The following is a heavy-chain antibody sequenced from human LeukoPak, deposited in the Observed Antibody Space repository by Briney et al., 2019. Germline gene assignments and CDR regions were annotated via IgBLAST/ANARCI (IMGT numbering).Heavy chain of an antibody. CDR3: ARGLRQWLETNYYYYYGMDV. V-gene: IGHV4-30-4*01. CDR2: IYYSGST. Sequence: SETLSLTCTVSGGSISSGDYYWSWIRQPPGKGLEWIGYIYYSGSTYYNPSLKSRVTISVDTSKNQFSVKLSSVTAADTAVYYCARGLRQWLETNYYYYYGMDVWGQGTTVTVSS. D-gene: IGHD6-19*01. J-gene: IGHJ6*02. CDR1: GGSISSGDYY.